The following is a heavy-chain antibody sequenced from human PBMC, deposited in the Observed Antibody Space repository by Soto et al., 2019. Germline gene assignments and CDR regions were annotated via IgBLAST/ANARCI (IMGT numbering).Heavy chain of an antibody. CDR1: GFTFSSYA. CDR2: IASGRNYI. D-gene: IGHD6-13*01. Sequence: EVQLVESGGGLVKPGGSLRLSCAASGFTFSSYAMNWVRQAPGKGLQWVASIASGRNYIHYADKVKGRFTISRDDAKTSLYLDMSSLSAEDTGVYFCARDMYGRSWYVDYWGRGTPVTVSS. V-gene: IGHV3-21*02. J-gene: IGHJ4*02. CDR3: ARDMYGRSWYVDY.